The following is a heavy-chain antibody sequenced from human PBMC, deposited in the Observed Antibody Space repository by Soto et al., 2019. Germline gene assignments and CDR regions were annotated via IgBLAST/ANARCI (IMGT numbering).Heavy chain of an antibody. CDR1: GDSISSRSYY. D-gene: IGHD2-21*02. CDR2: IYYSGST. V-gene: IGHV4-39*01. CDR3: ARQRTSVVTRAYFDV. J-gene: IGHJ4*02. Sequence: LSLTCTVTGDSISSRSYYWGWIRQPPGKGLEWIGSIYYSGSTYNNPSLRSRVSMSIDTSKDQFSLKLKSVTAADTALYFCARQRTSVVTRAYFDVWGPGSLVTVSS.